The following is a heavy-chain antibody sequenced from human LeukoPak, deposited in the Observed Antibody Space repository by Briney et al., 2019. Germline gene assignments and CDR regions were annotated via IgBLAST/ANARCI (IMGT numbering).Heavy chain of an antibody. CDR1: GFTFSSYA. V-gene: IGHV3-23*01. CDR3: ARGRGWYYDSSGYYNDY. CDR2: ISGSGGST. J-gene: IGHJ4*02. Sequence: PGGSLRLSCAASGFTFSSYAMSWVRQAPGKGLEWVSAISGSGGSTYYADSVKGRFTISRDNSKNTLYLQMNSLRAEDTAVYYCARGRGWYYDSSGYYNDYWGQGTLVTVSS. D-gene: IGHD3-22*01.